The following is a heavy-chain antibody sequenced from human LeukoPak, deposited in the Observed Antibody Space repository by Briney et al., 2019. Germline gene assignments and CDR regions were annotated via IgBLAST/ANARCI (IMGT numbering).Heavy chain of an antibody. J-gene: IGHJ4*02. V-gene: IGHV3-21*01. Sequence: PGGSLRLSCAASGFTFSSYSMNWVRQAPGKGLEWVSSISSSSSYIYYADSVKGRFTISRDNAKNSLYLQMNSLRAEDTAVYYCARDDSGGSYGLLWGQGTLVTVSS. D-gene: IGHD2-15*01. CDR3: ARDDSGGSYGLL. CDR2: ISSSSSYI. CDR1: GFTFSSYS.